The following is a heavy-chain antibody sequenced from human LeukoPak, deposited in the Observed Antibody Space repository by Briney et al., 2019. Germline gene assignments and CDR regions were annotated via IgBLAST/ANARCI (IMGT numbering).Heavy chain of an antibody. Sequence: PWDTLSLTCTVSGGSISIYYWSWIRQPPGKGLEGIRYIYYSRSTTYNPSLKSRVTISIDTSKNQFSLKLSSVTAADTAVYYCARDSVVTRAIDYWGQGTLVTVSS. CDR1: GGSISIYY. V-gene: IGHV4-59*01. CDR2: IYYSRST. CDR3: ARDSVVTRAIDY. J-gene: IGHJ4*02. D-gene: IGHD4-23*01.